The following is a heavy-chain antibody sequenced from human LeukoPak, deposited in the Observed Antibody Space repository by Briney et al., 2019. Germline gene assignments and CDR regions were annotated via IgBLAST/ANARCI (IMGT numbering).Heavy chain of an antibody. V-gene: IGHV4-4*02. CDR1: GDSITSSKW. D-gene: IGHD3-16*01. Sequence: KPSETLSLTCAVSGDSITSSKWWSWVRQSPEKGLEWIGEIYHSGATNYNPSLKSRVTMSVDKSKNQFSLNLSSVTAADTAVYYCASGSHAVTTHFDYWGQGTLVTVSS. J-gene: IGHJ4*02. CDR3: ASGSHAVTTHFDY. CDR2: IYHSGAT.